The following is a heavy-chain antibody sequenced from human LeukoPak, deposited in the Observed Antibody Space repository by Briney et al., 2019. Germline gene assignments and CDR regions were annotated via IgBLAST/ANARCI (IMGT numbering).Heavy chain of an antibody. CDR2: ISSSSSTI. V-gene: IGHV3-48*02. CDR3: ARDYDTSGYTFDY. Sequence: GGSLRLSCAASGFAFSYFSMNWVRQAPGKGLEGISYISSSSSTIYYADSVKGRFTISRDNAKNSLYLQMNSLRDEDTAVYYCARDYDTSGYTFDYWGQGTLVTVSS. D-gene: IGHD3-22*01. J-gene: IGHJ4*02. CDR1: GFAFSYFS.